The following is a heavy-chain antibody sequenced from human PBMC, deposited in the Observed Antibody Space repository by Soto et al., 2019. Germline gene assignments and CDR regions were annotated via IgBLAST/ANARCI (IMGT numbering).Heavy chain of an antibody. CDR3: ARAGITIFGVVIIGDYYYGMDV. D-gene: IGHD3-3*01. CDR2: IIPIFGTA. J-gene: IGHJ6*02. Sequence: GASVKVSCKASGGTFSSYAISWVRQAPGQGLEWMGGIIPIFGTANYAQKFQGRVTITADESTSTAYMELSSLRSEDTAVYYCARAGITIFGVVIIGDYYYGMDVWGQGTTVTVSS. V-gene: IGHV1-69*13. CDR1: GGTFSSYA.